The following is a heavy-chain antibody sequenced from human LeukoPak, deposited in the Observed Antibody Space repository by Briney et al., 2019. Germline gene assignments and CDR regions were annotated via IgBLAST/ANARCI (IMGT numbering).Heavy chain of an antibody. CDR3: ARVRPSNRSFDY. J-gene: IGHJ4*02. CDR2: INHSGST. V-gene: IGHV4-34*01. D-gene: IGHD1-14*01. Sequence: SETLSLTCAVYGGSFIGYYWSWIRQPPGKGLDWIGEINHSGSTNYNPSLKSRVTISVDASKNQFSLKLSSVTAADTAVYYCARVRPSNRSFDYWGQGTLVTVSS. CDR1: GGSFIGYY.